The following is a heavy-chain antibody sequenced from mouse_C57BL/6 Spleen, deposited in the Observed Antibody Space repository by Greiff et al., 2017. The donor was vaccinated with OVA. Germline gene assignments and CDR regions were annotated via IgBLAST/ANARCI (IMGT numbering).Heavy chain of an antibody. CDR2: IDPSDSYT. V-gene: IGHV1-50*01. Sequence: VQLQQPGAELVKPGASVKLSCQASGYTFTSYWMQWVKQRPGQGLEWIGEIDPSDSYTNYNQKFKGKATLTVDTSSSTAYMQLSSLTSEDSAVYYCARNWDYWGQGTTLTVSS. CDR1: GYTFTSYW. D-gene: IGHD4-1*01. CDR3: ARNWDY. J-gene: IGHJ2*01.